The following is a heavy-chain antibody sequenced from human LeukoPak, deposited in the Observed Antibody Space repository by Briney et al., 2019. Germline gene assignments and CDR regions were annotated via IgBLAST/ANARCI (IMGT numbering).Heavy chain of an antibody. CDR1: GFTFSSYW. CDR3: ARDSSLRYYFDY. CDR2: IKQDGSEK. J-gene: IGHJ4*02. V-gene: IGHV3-7*01. Sequence: GGSLRLSCAASGFTFSSYWMSWARQAPGKGLEWVANIKQDGSEKYYVDSVKGRLTISRDNAKNSLYLQMNSLRAEDTAVYYCARDSSLRYYFDYWGQGTLVTVSS. D-gene: IGHD2-2*01.